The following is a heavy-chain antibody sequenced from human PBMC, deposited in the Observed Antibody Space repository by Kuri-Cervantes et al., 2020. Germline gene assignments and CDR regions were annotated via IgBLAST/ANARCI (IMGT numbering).Heavy chain of an antibody. CDR3: AKQDSTGWNNNWFDS. V-gene: IGHV3-20*04. Sequence: ESLKISCAASGFTFDDYGMSWVRQAPGKRLEWVSGINWNSGRIGYADSVKGRFTISRDNAKNFLFLQLNSLRAEDTALYFCAKQDSTGWNNNWFDSWGQGTLVTVSS. J-gene: IGHJ5*01. CDR1: GFTFDDYG. CDR2: INWNSGRI. D-gene: IGHD6-19*01.